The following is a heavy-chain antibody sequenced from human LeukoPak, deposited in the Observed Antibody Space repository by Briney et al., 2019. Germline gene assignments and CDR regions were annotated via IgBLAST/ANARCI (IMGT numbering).Heavy chain of an antibody. CDR1: GFTFSSYS. CDR2: ISGSGGST. V-gene: IGHV3-23*01. J-gene: IGHJ4*02. CDR3: ARGLSMVRGVIGY. D-gene: IGHD3-10*01. Sequence: GGSLRLSCAASGFTFSSYSMNWVRQAPGKGLEWVSAISGSGGSTYYADSVKGRFTISRDNSKNTLYLQMNSLRAEDTAVYYCARGLSMVRGVIGYWGQGTLVTVSS.